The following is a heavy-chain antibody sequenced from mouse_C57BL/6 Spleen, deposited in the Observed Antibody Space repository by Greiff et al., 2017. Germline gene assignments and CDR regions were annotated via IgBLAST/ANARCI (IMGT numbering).Heavy chain of an antibody. V-gene: IGHV1-39*01. D-gene: IGHD1-1*01. CDR2: INPNYGTT. CDR1: GYSFTDYN. Sequence: VQLQQSGPELVKPGASVKISCKASGYSFTDYNMNWVKQSNGKSLEWIGVINPNYGTTSYNQKFKGKATLTVDQSSSTAYMQLNSLTSEDSAVYDCARGYYGSSSYAMDYWGQGTSVTVSS. CDR3: ARGYYGSSSYAMDY. J-gene: IGHJ4*01.